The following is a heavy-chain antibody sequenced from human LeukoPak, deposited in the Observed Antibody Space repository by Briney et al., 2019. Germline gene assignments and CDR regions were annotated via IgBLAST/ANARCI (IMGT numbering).Heavy chain of an antibody. J-gene: IGHJ4*02. Sequence: SETLSLTCTVSGDSISNYYWSWIRQPAGKGLEWIGRIYSSGSTNYNPSLKSRVTMSVDRSKNQFSLNLRSVTAADTAVYYCARDIRFGGIDYWGQGTLVTVSS. CDR3: ARDIRFGGIDY. CDR1: GDSISNYY. V-gene: IGHV4-4*07. D-gene: IGHD3-3*01. CDR2: IYSSGST.